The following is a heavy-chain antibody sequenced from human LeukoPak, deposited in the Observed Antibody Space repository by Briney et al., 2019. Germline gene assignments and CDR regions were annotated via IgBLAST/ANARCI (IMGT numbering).Heavy chain of an antibody. V-gene: IGHV3-21*01. Sequence: PGGSLRLSCAASGFTFSSYSMNWVRQAPGKGLEWVSSISSSSSYIYYADSVKGRFTISRDNAKNSLYLQMNSLRAEDTAVYYCAMTGGFLEWLLPHDYWGQGTLVTVSS. CDR2: ISSSSSYI. D-gene: IGHD3-3*01. CDR3: AMTGGFLEWLLPHDY. J-gene: IGHJ4*02. CDR1: GFTFSSYS.